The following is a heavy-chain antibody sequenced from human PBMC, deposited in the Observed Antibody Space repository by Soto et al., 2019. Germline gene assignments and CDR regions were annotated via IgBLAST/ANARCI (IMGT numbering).Heavy chain of an antibody. J-gene: IGHJ2*01. CDR2: IYYSGST. CDR3: ARVGATNWYFDL. Sequence: SETLSLTCTVSGGSISSYYWSWIRQPPGKGLEWIGYIYYSGSTNYNPSLKSRVTISVDTSKNQFSLKLSSVTAADTAVYYCARVGATNWYFDLWGRGTLVTVPS. D-gene: IGHD1-26*01. V-gene: IGHV4-59*01. CDR1: GGSISSYY.